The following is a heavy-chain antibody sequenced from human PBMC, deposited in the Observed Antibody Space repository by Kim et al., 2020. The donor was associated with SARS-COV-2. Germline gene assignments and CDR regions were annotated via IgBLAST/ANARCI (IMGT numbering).Heavy chain of an antibody. D-gene: IGHD5-18*01. CDR2: IYSGGLT. CDR3: ARGTYGYDGYFDS. CDR1: EFTISNNF. V-gene: IGHV3-53*01. J-gene: IGHJ4*02. Sequence: GGSLRLSCAASEFTISNNFMSWVRQAPGKGLEWVSVIYSGGLTSYADSVTGRFTISRDTFKNMVYLQMNSLRAEDTAVYYCARGTYGYDGYFDSWCQGTL.